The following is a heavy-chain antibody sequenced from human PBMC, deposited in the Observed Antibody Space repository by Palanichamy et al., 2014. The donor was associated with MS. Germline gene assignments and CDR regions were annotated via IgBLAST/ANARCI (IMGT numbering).Heavy chain of an antibody. CDR3: ARGIAVGVPYYYGMDV. CDR1: GFSFSNYA. Sequence: EVQLLGSGGGLVQPGGSLRLSCAASGFSFSNYAMSWVRQAPGKGLEWVSSISGGGVSTYYADSVRGRFTISRDNSKNTLFLQMNSLRAEDTAVYFCARGIAVGVPYYYGMDVWGRGTTVTVSS. D-gene: IGHD6-19*01. V-gene: IGHV3-23*01. CDR2: ISGGGVST. J-gene: IGHJ6*02.